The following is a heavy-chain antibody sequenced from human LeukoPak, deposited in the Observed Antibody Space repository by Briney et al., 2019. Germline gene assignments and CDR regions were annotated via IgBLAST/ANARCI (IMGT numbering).Heavy chain of an antibody. Sequence: PGESLKISCKGSGYSFTSYWIGWVRQMPGKGLGWMGIIYPGDSDTRYSPSFQGQVTISADKSISTAYLQWSSLKASDTAMYYCARPAYCGGDCYSNYFDYWGQGTLVTVSS. V-gene: IGHV5-51*01. CDR2: IYPGDSDT. J-gene: IGHJ4*02. D-gene: IGHD2-21*02. CDR1: GYSFTSYW. CDR3: ARPAYCGGDCYSNYFDY.